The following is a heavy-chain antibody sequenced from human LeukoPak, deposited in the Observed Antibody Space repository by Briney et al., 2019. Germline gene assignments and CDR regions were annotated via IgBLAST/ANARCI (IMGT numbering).Heavy chain of an antibody. J-gene: IGHJ4*02. CDR1: GGSINSGNYY. Sequence: SETLSLTCTVSGGSINSGNYYWSWIRQHPGKGLEWIGYIYYSGSTYYNPSLKSRVTISMDSSKNQFSLKLSSVTAADTAVYYCARDSPYYDILTGYAPFDYWGQGTLVTVSS. CDR2: IYYSGST. V-gene: IGHV4-30-4*08. CDR3: ARDSPYYDILTGYAPFDY. D-gene: IGHD3-9*01.